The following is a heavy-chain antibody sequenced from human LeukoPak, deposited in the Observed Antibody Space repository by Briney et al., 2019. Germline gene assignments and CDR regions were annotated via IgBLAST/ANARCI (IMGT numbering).Heavy chain of an antibody. CDR1: GGSFSGYY. CDR3: AREGDYYGSGSYVHYFDY. Sequence: SETLSLTCAVYGGSFSGYYCSWLRQPAGKGLVWIGRIYTSGSTNYNPSLKSRVTISVDTSKNQFSLKLSSVTAADTAVYYCAREGDYYGSGSYVHYFDYWGQGTLVTVSS. J-gene: IGHJ4*02. V-gene: IGHV4-4*07. CDR2: IYTSGST. D-gene: IGHD3-10*01.